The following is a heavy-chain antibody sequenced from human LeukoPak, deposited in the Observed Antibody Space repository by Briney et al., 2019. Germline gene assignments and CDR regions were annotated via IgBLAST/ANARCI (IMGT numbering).Heavy chain of an antibody. CDR2: IYHSGST. CDR1: GGSISSGGYS. Sequence: SQTLSLTCGVSGGSISSGGYSWSWIRQPPGKGLEWIGYIYHSGSTYYNPSLKSRVTISVDRSKNQFSLKLSSVTAADTAVYYCARDSYGYGNDAFDIWGQGTMVTVSS. V-gene: IGHV4-30-2*01. J-gene: IGHJ3*02. D-gene: IGHD5-18*01. CDR3: ARDSYGYGNDAFDI.